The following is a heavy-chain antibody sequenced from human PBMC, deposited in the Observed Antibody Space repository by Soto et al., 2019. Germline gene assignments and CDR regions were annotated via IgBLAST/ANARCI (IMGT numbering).Heavy chain of an antibody. D-gene: IGHD2-2*01. V-gene: IGHV3-23*01. CDR2: IHDSGDDT. CDR3: AKLGSSSWSPHYYFDY. J-gene: IGHJ4*02. Sequence: EVQLLESGGGLVQPGGSLRLSCAASGFTFKNYAMGWVRQAPGKGLEWVSAIHDSGDDTYYIDSVKGRFTISRDNSKSTLYLQMNSLRAEDTAIYYCAKLGSSSWSPHYYFDYWGQGTLVTVSS. CDR1: GFTFKNYA.